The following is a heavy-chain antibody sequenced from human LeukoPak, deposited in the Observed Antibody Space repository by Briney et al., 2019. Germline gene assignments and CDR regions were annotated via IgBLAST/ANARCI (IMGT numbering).Heavy chain of an antibody. CDR2: ISSSRSYI. CDR1: GFTFSSYS. Sequence: PGGSLRLSCAASGFTFSSYSMNWVRQAPGKGLEWVSSISSSRSYIYYADSVKGRFTISRDNAKNSLYLQMNSLRAEDTAVYYCARDSVGGVEMATSYYFDYWGQGTLVTVSS. D-gene: IGHD5-24*01. J-gene: IGHJ4*02. CDR3: ARDSVGGVEMATSYYFDY. V-gene: IGHV3-21*01.